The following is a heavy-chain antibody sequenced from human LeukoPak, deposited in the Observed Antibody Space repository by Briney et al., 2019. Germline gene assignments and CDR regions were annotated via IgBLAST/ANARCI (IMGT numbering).Heavy chain of an antibody. J-gene: IGHJ6*02. CDR1: GYTFTGYY. V-gene: IGHV1-46*01. Sequence: GASVKVCFKASGYTFTGYYMHWVRQAPGQGLEWMGIINPSGGSTSYAQKFQDRVTMTRDTSTSTVYMELSSLKSEDTAVYYCAREDVVLVDAVRYYYYGMDVWGQGTTVTVSS. D-gene: IGHD2-8*01. CDR3: AREDVVLVDAVRYYYYGMDV. CDR2: INPSGGST.